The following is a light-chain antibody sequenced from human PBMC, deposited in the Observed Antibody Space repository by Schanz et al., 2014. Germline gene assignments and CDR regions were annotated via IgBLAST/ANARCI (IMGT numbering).Light chain of an antibody. CDR1: NSDVGGYNH. Sequence: QFALTQPASVSGSPGQSITISCTGTNSDVGGYNHVSWYQQYPGKAPKLMIYDVNNRPSGVSNRFSGSKSGNTASLTISGLQAEDEADYYCSSYTITTTWVFGGGTKLTVL. CDR2: DVN. V-gene: IGLV2-14*01. CDR3: SSYTITTTWV. J-gene: IGLJ3*02.